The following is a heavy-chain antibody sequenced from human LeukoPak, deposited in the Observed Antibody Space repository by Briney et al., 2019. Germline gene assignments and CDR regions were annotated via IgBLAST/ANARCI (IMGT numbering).Heavy chain of an antibody. J-gene: IGHJ4*02. CDR1: GFTFSSYG. V-gene: IGHV3-30*18. D-gene: IGHD3-22*01. Sequence: PGGSLRLSCAACGFTFSSYGMHWVRQAPGKGLEWVAVISYDGSNKYYADSVKGRFTISRDNSKNTLYLQMNSLRAEDTAVYYCAKDMGSGAYYYDSSGYYPPSNWGQGTLVTVSS. CDR2: ISYDGSNK. CDR3: AKDMGSGAYYYDSSGYYPPSN.